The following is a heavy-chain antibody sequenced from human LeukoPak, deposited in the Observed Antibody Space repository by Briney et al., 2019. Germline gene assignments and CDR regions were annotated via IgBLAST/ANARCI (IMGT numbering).Heavy chain of an antibody. CDR1: GFTFSSYG. CDR3: ARDRIAAAGIRPYAFDI. J-gene: IGHJ3*02. V-gene: IGHV3-30*03. CDR2: ISYDGSNK. Sequence: GGSLRLSCAASGFTFSSYGMHWVRQAPGKGLEWVAVISYDGSNKYYADSVKGRFTISRDNAKNSLYLQMNSLRAEDTAVYYCARDRIAAAGIRPYAFDIWGQGTMVTVSS. D-gene: IGHD6-13*01.